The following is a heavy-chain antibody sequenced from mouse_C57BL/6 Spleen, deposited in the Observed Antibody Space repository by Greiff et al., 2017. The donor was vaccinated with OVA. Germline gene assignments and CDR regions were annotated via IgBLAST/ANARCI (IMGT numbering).Heavy chain of an antibody. J-gene: IGHJ3*01. V-gene: IGHV1-69*01. CDR3: ASAPQATLFAY. Sequence: QVQLQQPGAELVMPGASVKLSCKASGYTFTSYWMHWVKQRPGQGLEWIGEIDPSDSYTNYNQKFKGKSTLTVDKSSSTAYMQISSLTSEDSAVYYCASAPQATLFAYWGQGTLVTVSA. CDR2: IDPSDSYT. CDR1: GYTFTSYW. D-gene: IGHD3-2*02.